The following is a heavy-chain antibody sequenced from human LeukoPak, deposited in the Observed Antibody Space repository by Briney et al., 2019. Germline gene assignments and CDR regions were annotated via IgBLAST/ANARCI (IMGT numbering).Heavy chain of an antibody. V-gene: IGHV3-48*01. CDR3: ARDRESYHLDY. CDR1: GFTFSSYS. Sequence: PGGSLRLSCAASGFTFSSYSMNWVRQAPGKGLEWVSYISSSSSTIYYADSVKGRFTISRDNAKNSLYLQMNSLRAEDTAVYYCARDRESYHLDYWGQGTLVTVSS. D-gene: IGHD1-26*01. CDR2: ISSSSSTI. J-gene: IGHJ4*02.